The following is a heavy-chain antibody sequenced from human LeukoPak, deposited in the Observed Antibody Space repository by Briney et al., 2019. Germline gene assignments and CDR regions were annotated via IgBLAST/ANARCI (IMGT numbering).Heavy chain of an antibody. D-gene: IGHD3-10*01. V-gene: IGHV3-49*04. CDR3: TRETGLNGMDV. CDR1: GFTFSSYA. J-gene: IGHJ6*02. CDR2: IRSKAYGGTT. Sequence: GGSLRLSCAASGFTFSSYAMHWVRQAPGKGLEWVGFIRSKAYGGTTEYAASVKGRFTISRDDSKSIAYLQMNSLKTEDTAVYYCTRETGLNGMDVWGQGTTVTVSS.